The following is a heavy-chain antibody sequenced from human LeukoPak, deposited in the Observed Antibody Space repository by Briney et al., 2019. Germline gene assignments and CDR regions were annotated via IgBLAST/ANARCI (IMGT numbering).Heavy chain of an antibody. V-gene: IGHV3-9*01. J-gene: IGHJ4*02. D-gene: IGHD1-26*01. Sequence: GGSLRLSCEASGFTFDDYAMHWVRQAPGKGLEWVSGISWNSGSIGYADSVKGRFTISRDNTKNSLYLQMNSLRAEDTAVYYCARAMVGATWYYFDYWGQGTLVTVSS. CDR2: ISWNSGSI. CDR1: GFTFDDYA. CDR3: ARAMVGATWYYFDY.